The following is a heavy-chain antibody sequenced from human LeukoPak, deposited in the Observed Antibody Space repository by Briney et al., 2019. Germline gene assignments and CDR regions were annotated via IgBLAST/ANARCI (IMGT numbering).Heavy chain of an antibody. J-gene: IGHJ5*02. CDR1: GGSFSGYY. V-gene: IGHV4-34*01. Sequence: PSETLSLTCADYGGSFSGYYWSWIRQPPGKGLEWIGEINHSGSTNYNPSLKSRVTISVDTSKNQFSLKLSSVTAADTAVYYCARADSDFWSGYYLRWFDPWGQGTLVTVSS. CDR2: INHSGST. CDR3: ARADSDFWSGYYLRWFDP. D-gene: IGHD3-3*01.